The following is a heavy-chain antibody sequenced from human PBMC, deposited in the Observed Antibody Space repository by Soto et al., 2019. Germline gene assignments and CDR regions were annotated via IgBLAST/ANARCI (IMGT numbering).Heavy chain of an antibody. CDR1: GYTFTSYG. CDR3: ARDQGWKQWLVLVDYYYLDV. Sequence: QVQLVQSGAEVKKPGASVKVSCKASGYTFTSYGISWVRQAPGQGLEWMGWISAYNGNTNYAQKLQGRVNMTTDTSTSTAYMELRSLRSDDTAVYYCARDQGWKQWLVLVDYYYLDVWGKGTTVTVSS. V-gene: IGHV1-18*01. J-gene: IGHJ6*03. CDR2: ISAYNGNT. D-gene: IGHD6-19*01.